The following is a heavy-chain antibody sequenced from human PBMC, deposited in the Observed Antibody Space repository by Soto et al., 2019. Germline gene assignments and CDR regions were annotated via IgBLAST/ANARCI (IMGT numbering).Heavy chain of an antibody. V-gene: IGHV4-30-4*01. J-gene: IGHJ4*02. D-gene: IGHD3-9*01. CDR1: GGSIISGDYY. CDR3: ARTFDILTRYYFDY. Sequence: PSETLSLTCTVSGGSIISGDYYWSWIRQPPGKGLEWIGYIYYSGSTYYNPSLKSRVTISVDTSKNQFSLKLSSVTAADTAVYYCARTFDILTRYYFDYWGQGTLVTVSS. CDR2: IYYSGST.